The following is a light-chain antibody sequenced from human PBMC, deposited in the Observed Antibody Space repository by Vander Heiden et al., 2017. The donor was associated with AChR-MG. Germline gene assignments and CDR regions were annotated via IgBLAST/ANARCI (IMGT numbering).Light chain of an antibody. CDR2: EVT. J-gene: IGLJ3*02. V-gene: IGLV2-23*02. CDR1: SSYVGSYDL. Sequence: QSALTPPAPVSGSPGQSNIISCAGTSSYVGSYDLVSWYQQHPGKAPNRIIYEVTKRPSGVSNRFSGSKSGNTASLTISGLQAEDDADYYCCSYASSRMLVFGGGTKLTVL. CDR3: CSYASSRMLV.